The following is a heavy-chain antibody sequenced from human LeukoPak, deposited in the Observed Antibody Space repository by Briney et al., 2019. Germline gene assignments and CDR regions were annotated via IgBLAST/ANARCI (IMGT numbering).Heavy chain of an antibody. V-gene: IGHV3-30*02. Sequence: GGSLRLSCAASGFSFSSYGMHWVRQAPGKGLEWVAFIRYDATNTYYADSVKGRFTISRDNSKNTLFLQMNSLRAEDAAMYYCAKDFYYVWGTLYYYMDVLGKGTTVTISS. CDR3: AKDFYYVWGTLYYYMDV. D-gene: IGHD3-16*01. J-gene: IGHJ6*03. CDR2: IRYDATNT. CDR1: GFSFSSYG.